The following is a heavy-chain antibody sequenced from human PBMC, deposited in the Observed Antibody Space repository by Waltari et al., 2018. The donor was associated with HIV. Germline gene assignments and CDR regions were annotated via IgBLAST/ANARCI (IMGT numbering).Heavy chain of an antibody. CDR2: ISYRGRA. CDR1: GGSFSGHH. CDR3: ARLGHTLLYYGESIPDAFDI. Sequence: QVQLQQWGAGLLKPSETLSLTCAVYGGSFSGHHWSWIRQPPGKGLEWLGEISYRGRANYKPCLKSGGTMSVDRSKTQVSLTLSSVTAADTAMYYCARLGHTLLYYGESIPDAFDIWGHGTMVTVSS. D-gene: IGHD3-22*01. V-gene: IGHV4-34*02. J-gene: IGHJ3*02.